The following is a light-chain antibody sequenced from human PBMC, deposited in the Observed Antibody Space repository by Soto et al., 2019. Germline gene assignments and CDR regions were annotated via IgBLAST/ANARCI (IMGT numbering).Light chain of an antibody. J-gene: IGLJ2*01. Sequence: QSVLTQPPSASGTPGQRVTISCSGSSSNIGSNYVYWYPQLPGTAPKLLIYRNNQRPSGVPDRFSGSKSGTSASLAISGLRSEDEADYYCAAWDDSLRGVFGGGTKVTVL. CDR2: RNN. V-gene: IGLV1-47*01. CDR1: SSNIGSNY. CDR3: AAWDDSLRGV.